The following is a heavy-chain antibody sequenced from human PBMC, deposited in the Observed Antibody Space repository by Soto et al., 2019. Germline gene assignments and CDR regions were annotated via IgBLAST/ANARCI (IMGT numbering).Heavy chain of an antibody. J-gene: IGHJ4*02. CDR3: AHRPGGSGFRYYFDY. Sequence: SGPTLVNPTQTLTLTCSFSGFSLTSSGVGVGWFRQPPGKALEWLGLIYWNDDDRYRASLHSRLTITKDTSKNQVVLTMTNMDPEGTATYYCAHRPGGSGFRYYFDYWGQGTLVTVSA. V-gene: IGHV2-5*01. CDR2: IYWNDDD. D-gene: IGHD6-19*01. CDR1: GFSLTSSGVG.